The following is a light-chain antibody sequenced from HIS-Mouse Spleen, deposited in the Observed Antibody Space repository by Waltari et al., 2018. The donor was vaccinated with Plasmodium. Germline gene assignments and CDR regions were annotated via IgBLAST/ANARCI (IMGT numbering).Light chain of an antibody. CDR2: GAS. CDR3: QKYNNWSFT. CDR1: QSVSSN. J-gene: IGKJ3*01. Sequence: EIVMTQSPATLSVSPGERATLSCRASQSVSSNLAWYQQKPGQATRLLIYGASTRATGIPARFIGSGSGTEFTLTISSLPSEDFAVYYCQKYNNWSFTFGPGTKVDIK. V-gene: IGKV3-15*01.